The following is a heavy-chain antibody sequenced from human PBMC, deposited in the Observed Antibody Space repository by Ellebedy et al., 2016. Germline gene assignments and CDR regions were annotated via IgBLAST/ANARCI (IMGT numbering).Heavy chain of an antibody. CDR1: GFTFSRYP. D-gene: IGHD2-15*01. Sequence: GGSLRLSCAASGFTFSRYPFHWVRQVPGKGPEWVAVISSDGSNKSYGDSVKGRITISRDNSKSSVYLQLNSLRSEETAVYFCARDGSRVVIAGRLDYWGQGTLVTVSS. CDR2: ISSDGSNK. J-gene: IGHJ4*02. V-gene: IGHV3-30*14. CDR3: ARDGSRVVIAGRLDY.